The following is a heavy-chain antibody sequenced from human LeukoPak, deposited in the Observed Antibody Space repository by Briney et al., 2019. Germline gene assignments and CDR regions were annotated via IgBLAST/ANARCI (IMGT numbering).Heavy chain of an antibody. CDR1: RYTFTGYY. CDR2: IYPNSGGT. CDR3: ARDGDAGMDV. V-gene: IGHV1-2*02. J-gene: IGHJ6*02. Sequence: ASVKVSCKDSRYTFTGYYMHWVPQAPGQGLEWMGWIYPNSGGTNYAQKFQGRVTMTRDTSISTAYMELSRLRSDDTAVYYCARDGDAGMDVWGQGTTVTVSS. D-gene: IGHD3-10*01.